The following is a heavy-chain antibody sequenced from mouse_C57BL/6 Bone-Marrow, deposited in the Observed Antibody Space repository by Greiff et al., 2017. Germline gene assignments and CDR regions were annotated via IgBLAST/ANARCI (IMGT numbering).Heavy chain of an antibody. V-gene: IGHV5-12*01. CDR1: GFTFSDYY. Sequence: EVMLVESGGGLVQPGGSLKLSCAASGFTFSDYYMHWVRQTPEKRLGWVAYISNGGGSTYYQDTVKGRFTISRDNAKNTLYLRISRLKSEDTAMYYWARPDSAGNGFAYWGQGTLVTVSA. CDR2: ISNGGGST. CDR3: ARPDSAGNGFAY. J-gene: IGHJ3*01. D-gene: IGHD3-2*02.